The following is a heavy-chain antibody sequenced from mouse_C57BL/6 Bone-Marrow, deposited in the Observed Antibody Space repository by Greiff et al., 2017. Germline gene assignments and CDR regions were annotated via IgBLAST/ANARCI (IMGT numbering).Heavy chain of an antibody. V-gene: IGHV1-55*01. J-gene: IGHJ4*01. D-gene: IGHD1-3*01. CDR1: GYTFTSYW. CDR2: IYPGSGST. Sequence: QVHVMQPGAEFVKPGASVKMSCKASGYTFTSYWITWVQQTPGQGLEWIGDIYPGSGSTNYNEKLKSLATLTIDTSTSTPYMQLSSLTSEDSAVYYCARWAKWVFMDYWGQGTSVTVSS. CDR3: ARWAKWVFMDY.